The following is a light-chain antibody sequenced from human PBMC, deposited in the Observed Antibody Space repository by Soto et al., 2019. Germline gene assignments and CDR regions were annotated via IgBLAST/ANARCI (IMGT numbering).Light chain of an antibody. Sequence: DIVMTQSPASLSVSPGEGVTLSCRASQSVGSHLTWYQQKPGQAPRLLIYDASNRATGIPARFSGSGSGTDFTLTISSLEPEDFAVYFCQQRTNWRLTFGGGTKVEIK. CDR1: QSVGSH. J-gene: IGKJ4*01. V-gene: IGKV3-11*01. CDR2: DAS. CDR3: QQRTNWRLT.